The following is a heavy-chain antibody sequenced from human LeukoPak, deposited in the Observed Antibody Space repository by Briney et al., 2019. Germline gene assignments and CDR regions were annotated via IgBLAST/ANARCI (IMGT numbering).Heavy chain of an antibody. CDR2: IRNDGNKK. CDR1: GFSFSTSG. J-gene: IGHJ4*02. Sequence: PGGSLRLSCVASGFSFSTSGMHWARQSPGKGLDWVAFIRNDGNKKNYAESVKGRFTISRDNSRNTLYLQMDSLSAEDTAVYYCVKVDTWGQGTLVTVSS. CDR3: VKVDT. D-gene: IGHD3-22*01. V-gene: IGHV3-30*02.